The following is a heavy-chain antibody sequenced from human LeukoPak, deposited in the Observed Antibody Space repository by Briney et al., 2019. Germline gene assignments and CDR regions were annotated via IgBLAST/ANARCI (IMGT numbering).Heavy chain of an antibody. CDR3: AKDLLLWFGELLLGEGDY. J-gene: IGHJ4*02. CDR2: ISGSGGST. D-gene: IGHD3-10*01. Sequence: GGSLRLSCAASGFTFSSYAVSWVRQAPGKGLEWVSAISGSGGSTYYADSVKGRFTISRDNSKNTLYLQMNSLRAEDTAVYYCAKDLLLWFGELLLGEGDYWGQGTLVTVSS. V-gene: IGHV3-23*01. CDR1: GFTFSSYA.